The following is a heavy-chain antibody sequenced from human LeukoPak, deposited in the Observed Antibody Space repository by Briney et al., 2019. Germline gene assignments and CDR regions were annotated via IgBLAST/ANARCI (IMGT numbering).Heavy chain of an antibody. CDR2: ITPNTGDT. J-gene: IGHJ4*02. D-gene: IGHD7-27*01. CDR1: GYTFTGYY. Sequence: ASVKVSCKASGYTFTGYYVHWVRQAPGQGLEWMGRITPNTGDTIYAQRFQGRATMTRDTSISAAYMELSSLRSEDTAVYYCARDGATGDFDYWGQGTLVTVSS. V-gene: IGHV1-2*06. CDR3: ARDGATGDFDY.